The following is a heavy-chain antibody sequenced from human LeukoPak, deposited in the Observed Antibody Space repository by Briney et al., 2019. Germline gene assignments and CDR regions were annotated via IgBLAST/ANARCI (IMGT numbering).Heavy chain of an antibody. CDR2: ISGSGGST. CDR3: AKVGSSRNDY. CDR1: GGSISSTNW. J-gene: IGHJ4*02. Sequence: PSETLSLTCAVSGGSISSTNWWSWVRQPPGKGLEWVSAISGSGGSTYYADSVKGRFTISRDNSKNTLYLQMNSLRAEDTAVYYCAKVGSSRNDYWGQGTLVTVSS. V-gene: IGHV3-23*01. D-gene: IGHD6-13*01.